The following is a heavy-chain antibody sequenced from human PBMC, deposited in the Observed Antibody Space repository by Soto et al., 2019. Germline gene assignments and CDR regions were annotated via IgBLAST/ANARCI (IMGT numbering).Heavy chain of an antibody. Sequence: PGWSLRLSCAASGFTFNDYAMSWVRQAPGKGLEWVSAISGSGDSSYYAHSVKGRFTISRDNSKNTLFLQMNSLRAEDTAVYYCAKDIYVQPPSGWFDPWGQGTLVTVSS. J-gene: IGHJ5*01. D-gene: IGHD1-26*01. V-gene: IGHV3-23*01. CDR2: ISGSGDSS. CDR3: AKDIYVQPPSGWFDP. CDR1: GFTFNDYA.